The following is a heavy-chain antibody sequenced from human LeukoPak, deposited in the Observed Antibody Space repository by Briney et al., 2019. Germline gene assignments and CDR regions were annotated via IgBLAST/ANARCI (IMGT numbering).Heavy chain of an antibody. V-gene: IGHV4-59*01. CDR1: GDSIINYY. Sequence: SETLSLTCTVSGDSIINYYWSWLRQPPGKGLEWIGHISYSGSTHYNPSLKSRVTISLDTSKSQFSLRLASVSTADSAVYYCARGTVGESLVYFDFWGQGTLVTVSS. CDR2: ISYSGST. J-gene: IGHJ4*02. D-gene: IGHD3-10*01. CDR3: ARGTVGESLVYFDF.